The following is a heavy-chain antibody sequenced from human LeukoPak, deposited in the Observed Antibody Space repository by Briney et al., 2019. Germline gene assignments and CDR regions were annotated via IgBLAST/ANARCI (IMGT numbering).Heavy chain of an antibody. CDR2: ISAYNGNT. CDR3: ARDSVDGSGTYYSDSPDY. J-gene: IGHJ4*02. V-gene: IGHV1-18*01. D-gene: IGHD3-10*01. CDR1: GYTFSSYG. Sequence: ASVKVSCKASGYTFSSYGISWVRQAPGQGLEWMGWISAYNGNTDYAQNLRGRVTMTTDTSTSTAYMELRSPRSDDTAVYYCARDSVDGSGTYYSDSPDYWGQGTLVTVSS.